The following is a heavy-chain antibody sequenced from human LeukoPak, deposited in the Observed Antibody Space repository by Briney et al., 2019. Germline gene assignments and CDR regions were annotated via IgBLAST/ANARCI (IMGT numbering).Heavy chain of an antibody. D-gene: IGHD4-11*01. V-gene: IGHV4-31*03. J-gene: IGHJ6*02. CDR3: ARVSPRQYYYGMDV. Sequence: PSETLSLTCTVSVGSIIRGGYYWSWIRQCPGKGLEWIGYIYYTGSTYYTPSLKSRVTISIDTANNQFSLKLTSVTAADTAVYYCARVSPRQYYYGMDVWGQGTTVTVSS. CDR2: IYYTGST. CDR1: VGSIIRGGYY.